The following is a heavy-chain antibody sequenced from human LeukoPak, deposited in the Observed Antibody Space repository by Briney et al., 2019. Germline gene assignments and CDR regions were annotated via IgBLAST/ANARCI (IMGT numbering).Heavy chain of an antibody. CDR1: GYSISSGYY. CDR3: ARGGAPQPYYDRSGYYLVY. J-gene: IGHJ4*02. Sequence: PSETLSLTCTVSGYSISSGYYWSWIRQPPGKGLEWIGEINHSGSTNYNPSLKSRVTISVDTSKNQFSLKLSSVTAADTAVYYCARGGAPQPYYDRSGYYLVYWGQGTLVTVSS. V-gene: IGHV4-38-2*02. D-gene: IGHD3-22*01. CDR2: INHSGST.